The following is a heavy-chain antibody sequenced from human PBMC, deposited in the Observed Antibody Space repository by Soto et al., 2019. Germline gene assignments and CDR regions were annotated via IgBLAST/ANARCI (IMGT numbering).Heavy chain of an antibody. V-gene: IGHV3-48*02. D-gene: IGHD1-7*01. CDR1: GFTFSSYS. CDR2: ISSSSSTI. Sequence: GGSLRLSCAASGFTFSSYSMNWVRQAPGKGLEWVSYISSSSSTIYYADSVKGRFTISRDNAKNSLYLQMNSLRDEDTAVYYCARSRYNWNYVFPPDAFDIWGQGTMVTVSS. CDR3: ARSRYNWNYVFPPDAFDI. J-gene: IGHJ3*02.